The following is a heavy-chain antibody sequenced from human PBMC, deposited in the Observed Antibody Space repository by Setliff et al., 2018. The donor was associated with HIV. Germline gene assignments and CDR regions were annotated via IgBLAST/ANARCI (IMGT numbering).Heavy chain of an antibody. D-gene: IGHD3-22*01. Sequence: PGGSLRLSCAASGFTFSDYNMNWVRQAPGKGLEWVSSISSSSSYISYADSVKGRFTISRDNSKNTVYLQMNSLRAEDTAEYYCAKELAASGLGYFDSWGRGILVTVSS. V-gene: IGHV3-21*04. CDR1: GFTFSDYN. CDR3: AKELAASGLGYFDS. CDR2: ISSSSSYI. J-gene: IGHJ4*02.